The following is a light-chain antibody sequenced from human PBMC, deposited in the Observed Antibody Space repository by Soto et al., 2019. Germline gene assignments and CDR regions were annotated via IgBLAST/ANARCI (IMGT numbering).Light chain of an antibody. CDR3: QQSYSTPPWP. Sequence: DIQMTQSPSSLSASVGDRVTITCRASQSISSYLNWYQQKPGKAPKLLIYAASSLQSGVPSRFSGSGSGTDFTLTISSLQPEDFATYYCQQSYSTPPWPFGQGTKVDIK. J-gene: IGKJ1*01. V-gene: IGKV1-39*01. CDR1: QSISSY. CDR2: AAS.